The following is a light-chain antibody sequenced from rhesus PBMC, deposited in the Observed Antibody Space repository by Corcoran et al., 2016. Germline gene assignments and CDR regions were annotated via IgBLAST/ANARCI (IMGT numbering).Light chain of an antibody. Sequence: DIQMTQSPSSLSASVGDRVTITCRASQGISDYLSWYQQKPGKAPKRLIYAASSLESGGPSRVSGRGSGTEFTLTISSLQPEDFAAYYCLQGYSTPPTFGPGTKLDIK. V-gene: IGKV1-36*02. CDR2: AAS. CDR3: LQGYSTPPT. J-gene: IGKJ3*01. CDR1: QGISDY.